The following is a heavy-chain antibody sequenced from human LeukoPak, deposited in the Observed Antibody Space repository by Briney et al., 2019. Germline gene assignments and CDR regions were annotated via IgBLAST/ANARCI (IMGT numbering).Heavy chain of an antibody. CDR1: GFTFSHRG. D-gene: IGHD3-10*01. Sequence: GGSLRLSCATSGFTFSHRGMVWARQAPGNGLDWVSYINPSGDTVYYADSVKGRFTISRDNAKNSLYLQMNSLRDEDTAVYYCARGGSSGYFQHWGQGTLVTVSS. V-gene: IGHV3-48*02. CDR2: INPSGDTV. CDR3: ARGGSSGYFQH. J-gene: IGHJ1*01.